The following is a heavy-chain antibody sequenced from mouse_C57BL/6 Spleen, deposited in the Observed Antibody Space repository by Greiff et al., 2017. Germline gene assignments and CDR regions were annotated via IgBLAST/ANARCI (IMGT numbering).Heavy chain of an antibody. D-gene: IGHD2-1*01. J-gene: IGHJ2*01. CDR1: GYAFSSSW. CDR2: IYPGDGDT. CDR3: ALIYYGNYFDY. Sequence: VQLQQSGPELVKPGASVKISCKASGYAFSSSWMNWVKQRPGKGLEWIGRIYPGDGDTTYNGKFKGKATLTADKSSSTAYMQLSSLTSEDSAVNFCALIYYGNYFDYWGQGTTLTVSS. V-gene: IGHV1-82*01.